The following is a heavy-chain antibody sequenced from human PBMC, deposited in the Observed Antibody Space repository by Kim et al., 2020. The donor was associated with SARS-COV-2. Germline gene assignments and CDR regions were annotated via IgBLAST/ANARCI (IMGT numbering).Heavy chain of an antibody. CDR1: GFTFSSYA. J-gene: IGHJ6*02. Sequence: GGSLRLSCAASGFTFSSYAMSWVRQAPGKGLEWVSAISGSGGSTYYADSVKGRFTISRDNSKNTLYLQMNSLRAEDTAVYYCAKRLTGSGSYMYYYYGMDVWGQGTTVTVSS. CDR2: ISGSGGST. CDR3: AKRLTGSGSYMYYYYGMDV. D-gene: IGHD3-10*01. V-gene: IGHV3-23*01.